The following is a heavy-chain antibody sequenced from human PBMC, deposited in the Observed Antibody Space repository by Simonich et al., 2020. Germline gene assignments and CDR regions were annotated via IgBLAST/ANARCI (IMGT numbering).Heavy chain of an antibody. CDR1: GFTFSSYA. V-gene: IGHV3-30*07. CDR3: AREGLLLDAFDI. D-gene: IGHD2-15*01. CDR2: ISYDGSNK. Sequence: QVQLVESGGGVVQPGRSLRLSCAASGFTFSSYAMHWVRQAPGHGLECVAVISYDGSNKYDADSVKGRFTISRDNSKNTLYLQMNSLRAEDTAVYYCAREGLLLDAFDIWGQGTMVTVSS. J-gene: IGHJ3*02.